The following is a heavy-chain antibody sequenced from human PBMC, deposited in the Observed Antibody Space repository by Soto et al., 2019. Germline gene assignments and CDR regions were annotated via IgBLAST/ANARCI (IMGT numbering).Heavy chain of an antibody. CDR1: GFSFDDYA. CDR3: TKESAGYSSGWHAMDV. CDR2: VSWSSDII. V-gene: IGHV3-9*01. Sequence: VQLVESGGGLVQPGRSLRLSCAASGFSFDDYAIHWVRQAPGKGLEWVSGVSWSSDIIGYADFVKGRFTISRDNAKNSLYLQMNSLRVEDTAFYFCTKESAGYSSGWHAMDVWGQGTTVTVSS. J-gene: IGHJ6*02. D-gene: IGHD6-25*01.